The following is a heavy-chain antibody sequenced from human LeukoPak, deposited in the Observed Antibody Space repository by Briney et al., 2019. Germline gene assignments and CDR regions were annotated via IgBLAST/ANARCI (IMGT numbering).Heavy chain of an antibody. CDR3: ARYGSGITGFDY. CDR2: IYYSGST. Sequence: SETLSLTCTVSGGSISSGDYYWSWIRQPPGKGLEWIGYIYYSGSTYYNPSLKSRVTISVDTSKNQFSLKLSSVTAAGTAVYYCARYGSGITGFDYWGQGTLVTVSS. V-gene: IGHV4-30-4*01. CDR1: GGSISSGDYY. J-gene: IGHJ4*02. D-gene: IGHD3-10*01.